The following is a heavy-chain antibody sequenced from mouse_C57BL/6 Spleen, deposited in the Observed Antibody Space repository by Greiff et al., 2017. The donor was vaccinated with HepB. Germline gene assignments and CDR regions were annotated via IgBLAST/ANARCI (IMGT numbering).Heavy chain of an antibody. V-gene: IGHV1-69*01. CDR1: GYTFTSYW. Sequence: QVQLQQPGAELVMPGASVKLSCKASGYTFTSYWMHWVKQRPGQGLEWIGEIDPSDSYTNYNQKFKGKSTLTVDKSSSTAYMQLSSLTSEDSAVYYCASHYYGSSYVYFDVWGTGTTVTVSS. D-gene: IGHD1-1*01. J-gene: IGHJ1*03. CDR3: ASHYYGSSYVYFDV. CDR2: IDPSDSYT.